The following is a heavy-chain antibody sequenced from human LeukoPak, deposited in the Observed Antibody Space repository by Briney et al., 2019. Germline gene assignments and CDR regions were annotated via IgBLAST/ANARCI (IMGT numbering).Heavy chain of an antibody. CDR1: GFTFSSYG. V-gene: IGHV3-21*03. Sequence: GESLRLSCAASGFTFSSYGMNWVRQAPGKGLEWVSSIGNAGTYIYYADSVKGRFTISRDNAKNSLYLQMNSLKTEDTAVYYCTRWYYDILTGDYWGQGTLVIVSS. J-gene: IGHJ4*02. CDR2: IGNAGTYI. CDR3: TRWYYDILTGDY. D-gene: IGHD3-9*01.